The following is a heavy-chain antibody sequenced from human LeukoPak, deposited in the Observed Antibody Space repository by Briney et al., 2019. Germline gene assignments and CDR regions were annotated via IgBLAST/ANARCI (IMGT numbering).Heavy chain of an antibody. J-gene: IGHJ4*02. CDR2: IKQDGSET. CDR1: GFIFSNYW. Sequence: PGGSLRLSCATSGFIFSNYWMSWVRQAPGKGLEWVANIKQDGSETYYVDSVKGRFTISRDDAKNSLYLQMNSLRAEDTAVYYCARAKKTSLYDSSGYYFLRFDYWGQGTLVTVSS. CDR3: ARAKKTSLYDSSGYYFLRFDY. V-gene: IGHV3-7*01. D-gene: IGHD3-22*01.